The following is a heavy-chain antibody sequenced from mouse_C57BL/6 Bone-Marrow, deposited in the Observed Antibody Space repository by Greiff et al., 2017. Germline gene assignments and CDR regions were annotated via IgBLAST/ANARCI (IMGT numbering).Heavy chain of an antibody. CDR3: KIYYDYDWFAY. CDR1: GFTFSNYW. J-gene: IGHJ3*01. Sequence: EVKVEESGGGLVQPGGSMKLSCVASGFTFSNYWMNWVRQSPEKGLEWVAQIRLKSDNYATHYAESVKGRFTISRDDSKSSVYLQMNNLRAEDTGIYSCKIYYDYDWFAYWGQGTLVTVSA. V-gene: IGHV6-3*01. CDR2: IRLKSDNYAT. D-gene: IGHD2-4*01.